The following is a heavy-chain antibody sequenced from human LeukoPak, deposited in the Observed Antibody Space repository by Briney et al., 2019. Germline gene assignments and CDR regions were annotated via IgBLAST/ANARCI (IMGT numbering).Heavy chain of an antibody. D-gene: IGHD2-21*01. CDR2: ISAASHGI. J-gene: IGHJ4*02. CDR3: AKAPVTTCRGAYCYPFDY. CDR1: GFTFDTYS. V-gene: IGHV3-48*01. Sequence: PGGSLRLSCAASGFTFDTYSMTWVRQAPGKGLERISHISAASHGIYYAASVTGLFTFSRDSSKHTLFLQRTRLRPEDAAVYYCAKAPVTTCRGAYCYPFDYWGQGTLVTVSS.